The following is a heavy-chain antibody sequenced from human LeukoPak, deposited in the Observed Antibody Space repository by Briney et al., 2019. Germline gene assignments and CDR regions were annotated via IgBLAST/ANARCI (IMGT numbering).Heavy chain of an antibody. CDR3: ARQEQSSIDY. CDR1: GYNSTSYW. Sequence: GESLKISCKGSGYNSTSYWIGWVRQMPGKGLEWMGFIYPGDSDTRYSPSFQGQVTISADKSISTAYLQWSSLKASDTAIYYCARQEQSSIDYWGQGTLVTVSS. V-gene: IGHV5-51*01. D-gene: IGHD6-19*01. J-gene: IGHJ4*02. CDR2: IYPGDSDT.